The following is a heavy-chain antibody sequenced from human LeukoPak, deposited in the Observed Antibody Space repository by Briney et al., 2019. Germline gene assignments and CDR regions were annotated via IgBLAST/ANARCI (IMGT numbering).Heavy chain of an antibody. CDR3: AGTRINWSSDY. Sequence: PGGSLRLSCAASGFTFSNYAMSWVRQAPGKGLEWVSTISGSGDSTNYADSVQGRFTISRDNSKNTLYLQMNSLRAEDTAVYYCAGTRINWSSDYWGQGTLVTVSS. CDR1: GFTFSNYA. D-gene: IGHD1-20*01. V-gene: IGHV3-23*01. J-gene: IGHJ4*02. CDR2: ISGSGDST.